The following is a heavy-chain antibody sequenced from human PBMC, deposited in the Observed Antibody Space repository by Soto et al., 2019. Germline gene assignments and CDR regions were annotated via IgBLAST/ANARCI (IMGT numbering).Heavy chain of an antibody. CDR2: IYYSGST. D-gene: IGHD5-12*01. V-gene: IGHV4-59*08. J-gene: IGHJ4*02. Sequence: SETLSLTCTVSGGSISSYDGSWIRQPPGKGLEWIGYIYYSGSTNYNPSLRSRVTISVDTSKNQFSLKLSSVTAADTAVYYCASGYSGYDYPFDSWGQGTLVTVSS. CDR1: GGSISSYD. CDR3: ASGYSGYDYPFDS.